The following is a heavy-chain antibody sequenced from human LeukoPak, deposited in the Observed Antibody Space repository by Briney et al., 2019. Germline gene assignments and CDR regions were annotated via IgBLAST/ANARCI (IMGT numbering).Heavy chain of an antibody. J-gene: IGHJ4*02. V-gene: IGHV3-21*01. CDR2: ISSSSSHI. CDR1: GFTFSSYS. Sequence: GGSLRLSCAASGFTFSSYSMNWVRQAPGKGLEWVSSISSSSSHIYYADSVKGRFTISRENAKRSLYLQMNSLRAEDTAVYYCARGRGLPGPLDYWGQGTLVTVSS. CDR3: ARGRGLPGPLDY. D-gene: IGHD3-10*01.